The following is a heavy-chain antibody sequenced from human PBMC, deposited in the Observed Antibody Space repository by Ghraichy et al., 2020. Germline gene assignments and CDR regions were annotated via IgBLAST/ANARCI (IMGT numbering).Heavy chain of an antibody. CDR3: ARRLLWFGELSRWFDP. CDR2: INHSGST. Sequence: SQTLSLTCAVYGGSFSGYYWSWIRQPPGKGLEWIGEINHSGSTNYNPSLKSRVTISVDTSKNQFSLKLSSVTAADTAVYYCARRLLWFGELSRWFDPWGQGTLVTVSS. J-gene: IGHJ5*02. V-gene: IGHV4-34*01. CDR1: GGSFSGYY. D-gene: IGHD3-10*01.